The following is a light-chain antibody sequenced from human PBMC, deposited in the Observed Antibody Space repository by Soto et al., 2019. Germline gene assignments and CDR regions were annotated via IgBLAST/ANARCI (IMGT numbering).Light chain of an antibody. CDR1: SSDFGGYNY. Sequence: QSVLTQPRSVSGSPGQSVTISCTGTSSDFGGYNYVSWYQHHPGKAPKLRIYDVSERPSGVPDRFSGSKSGNTASLTISGLQAEDEADYYCCSYAGTFYVFGTGTRSPS. CDR2: DVS. V-gene: IGLV2-11*01. CDR3: CSYAGTFYV. J-gene: IGLJ1*01.